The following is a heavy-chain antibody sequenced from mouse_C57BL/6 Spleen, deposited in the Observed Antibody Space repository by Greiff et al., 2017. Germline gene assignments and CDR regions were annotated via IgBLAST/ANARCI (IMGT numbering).Heavy chain of an antibody. D-gene: IGHD2-4*01. J-gene: IGHJ3*01. Sequence: QVTLKVSGPGILRSSQTLSLTCSFSGFSLSTSGMGVSWIRQPSGKGLEWLAHIYWDDDKRYNPSLKSRLTISKDTSRNQVFLKITSVDTADTATYYCARIYYDYDDDVAWFAYWGQGTLVTVSA. CDR2: IYWDDDK. V-gene: IGHV8-12*01. CDR3: ARIYYDYDDDVAWFAY. CDR1: GFSLSTSGMG.